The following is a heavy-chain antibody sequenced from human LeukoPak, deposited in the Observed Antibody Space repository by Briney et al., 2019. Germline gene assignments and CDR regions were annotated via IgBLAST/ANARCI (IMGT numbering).Heavy chain of an antibody. V-gene: IGHV3-23*01. CDR1: GFTFSNYV. D-gene: IGHD1-26*01. Sequence: GGSLRLSCAASGFTFSNYVMNWVRQAPGRGLEWVSVISGSGGSTNYADSVKGRFTIPRDNSKNTVYLQMNSLRAEDTAVYYCAKEWGSVDYYYYGMDVWGQGTTVTVSS. CDR2: ISGSGGST. J-gene: IGHJ6*02. CDR3: AKEWGSVDYYYYGMDV.